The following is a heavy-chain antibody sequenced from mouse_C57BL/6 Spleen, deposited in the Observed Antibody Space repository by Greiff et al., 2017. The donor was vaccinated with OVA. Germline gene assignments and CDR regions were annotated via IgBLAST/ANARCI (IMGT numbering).Heavy chain of an antibody. CDR3: AGGDFGGAMDY. CDR1: GYTFTSYW. V-gene: IGHV1-64*01. J-gene: IGHJ4*01. CDR2: IHPNSGST. Sequence: VKLQQPGAELVKPGASVKLSCKASGYTFTSYWMHWVKQRPGQGLEWIGMIHPNSGSTNYNEKFKSKATLTVDKSSSTAYMQLSSLTSEDSAVYYCAGGDFGGAMDYWGQGTSVTVSS.